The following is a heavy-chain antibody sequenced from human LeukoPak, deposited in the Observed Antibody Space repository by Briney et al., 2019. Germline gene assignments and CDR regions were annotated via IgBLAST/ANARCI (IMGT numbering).Heavy chain of an antibody. CDR2: ISGSGSSP. V-gene: IGHV3-23*01. CDR3: AKARRGYTSSWIDY. CDR1: GFSFSGYA. J-gene: IGHJ4*02. D-gene: IGHD6-13*01. Sequence: GGSLRLSCAASGFSFSGYAMTWVHQAPGKGLEWVSVISGSGSSPFYADSVKGRITISRDNSKNTLYLQMNSLRAEDTAVYYCAKARRGYTSSWIDYWGQGTLVTVSS.